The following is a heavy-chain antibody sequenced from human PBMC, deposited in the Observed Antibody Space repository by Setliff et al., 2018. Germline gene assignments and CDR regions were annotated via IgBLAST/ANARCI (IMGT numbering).Heavy chain of an antibody. CDR1: GFTFSSYA. CDR2: ISSTITST. Sequence: GGSLRLSCAASGFTFSSYAMHWVRQAPGKGLEWVSAISSTITSTYYADSVKGRFTISRDNSKNTLYLQMNSLRAEDTAVYYCARTPIVVVTYFDYWGQGTLVTVSS. J-gene: IGHJ4*02. V-gene: IGHV3-23*01. D-gene: IGHD2-21*02. CDR3: ARTPIVVVTYFDY.